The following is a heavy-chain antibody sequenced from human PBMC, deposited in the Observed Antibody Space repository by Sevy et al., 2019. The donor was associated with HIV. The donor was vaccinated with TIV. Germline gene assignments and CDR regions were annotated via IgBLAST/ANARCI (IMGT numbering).Heavy chain of an antibody. CDR2: FKSKIHGGTT. J-gene: IGHJ4*02. CDR3: TRWSGSQSIFDY. D-gene: IGHD1-26*01. V-gene: IGHV3-49*04. CDR1: GFIFGDYG. Sequence: GGSLRLSCTASGFIFGDYGMSWVRQAPGKGLEWIAFFKSKIHGGTTENAASVKGSLNISRDDSKNIVYLQMSNLKTEDTAVYYCTRWSGSQSIFDYWGQGTLVTVSS.